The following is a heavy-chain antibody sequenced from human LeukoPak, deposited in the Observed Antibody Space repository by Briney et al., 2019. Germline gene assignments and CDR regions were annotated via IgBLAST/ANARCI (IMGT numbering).Heavy chain of an antibody. Sequence: GGSLRLSCAASGFIFSTYNMNWVRQAPGKGLEWLSYISSGSSTIYYADSVKGRFTISRDDAKNSLFLQMNSLRDEDTAVYYCARGSGSGWPLDRWGQGALVTVSS. CDR2: ISSGSSTI. CDR1: GFIFSTYN. D-gene: IGHD6-19*01. J-gene: IGHJ5*02. V-gene: IGHV3-48*02. CDR3: ARGSGSGWPLDR.